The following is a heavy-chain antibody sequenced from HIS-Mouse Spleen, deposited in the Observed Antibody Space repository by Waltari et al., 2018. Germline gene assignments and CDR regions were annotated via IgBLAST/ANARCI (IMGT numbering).Heavy chain of an antibody. D-gene: IGHD6-13*01. J-gene: IGHJ4*02. Sequence: QLQLQESGPGLVKPSETLSLTCAVYGGSFSGYYWSWIRQPPGKGLEWIGEINHSGSTNYNPSLKSRVTISVDTSKNQFFLKLSSVTAADTAVYYCARAPLSGSWYGDYFDYWGQGTLVTVSS. CDR3: ARAPLSGSWYGDYFDY. CDR2: INHSGST. V-gene: IGHV4-34*10. CDR1: GGSFSGYY.